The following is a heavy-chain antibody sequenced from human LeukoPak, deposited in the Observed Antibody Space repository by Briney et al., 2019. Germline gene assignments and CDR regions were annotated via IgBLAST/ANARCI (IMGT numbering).Heavy chain of an antibody. CDR2: INPNSGGT. CDR3: ARGYCSGDCFSLFDY. CDR1: GYMFTGYY. D-gene: IGHD2-21*02. Sequence: ASVKVSCKAAGYMFTGYYMHCVREPPGQGLEWMGWINPNSGGTNYTQKVRGRVTMTRDTSISTAYMELSSLRSDDTAVYYCARGYCSGDCFSLFDYWGQGTLVTVSS. V-gene: IGHV1-2*02. J-gene: IGHJ4*02.